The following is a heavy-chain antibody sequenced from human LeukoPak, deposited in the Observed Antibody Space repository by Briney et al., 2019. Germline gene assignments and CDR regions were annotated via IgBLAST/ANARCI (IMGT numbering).Heavy chain of an antibody. D-gene: IGHD6-19*01. Sequence: TGGSLRLSCAASGFTFDDNAMHWVRQAPGKGLEWVSGISWNSDTIGYADSVKGRFIISRDNAKNSLYLQMNSLRTEDTAFYYCTKDGRGSGWYSGNWFDPWGQGTLVTVSS. V-gene: IGHV3-9*01. CDR3: TKDGRGSGWYSGNWFDP. J-gene: IGHJ5*02. CDR1: GFTFDDNA. CDR2: ISWNSDTI.